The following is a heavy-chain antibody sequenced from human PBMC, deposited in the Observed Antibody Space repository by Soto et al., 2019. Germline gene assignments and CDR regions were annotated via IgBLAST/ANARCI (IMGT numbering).Heavy chain of an antibody. CDR2: IFHSGST. CDR1: GGSIRSNNS. V-gene: IGHV4-4*02. Sequence: SETLCLTCAVSGGSIRSNNSWSWVRQPQGRGPEWIGEIFHSGSTNYNPSLKARVTISVDKSKNQFSLKLSAVTAADTAVYYCARVYSGSYSDSWGQGTLVTV. D-gene: IGHD1-26*01. CDR3: ARVYSGSYSDS. J-gene: IGHJ4*02.